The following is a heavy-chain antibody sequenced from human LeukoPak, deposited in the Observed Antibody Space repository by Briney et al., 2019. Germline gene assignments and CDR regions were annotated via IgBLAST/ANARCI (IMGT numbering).Heavy chain of an antibody. D-gene: IGHD2-15*01. Sequence: PARPLRLSCAASGFTFSSYGMHWVRQAPGKGLEWVAVITYDGSNKYYAYSVKGRFTISRDNSKNTLYPQMNTLTAEDTAVYYSAEDGGLLLDYWGQGTLVTVSS. V-gene: IGHV3-30*18. CDR1: GFTFSSYG. CDR3: AEDGGLLLDY. J-gene: IGHJ4*02. CDR2: ITYDGSNK.